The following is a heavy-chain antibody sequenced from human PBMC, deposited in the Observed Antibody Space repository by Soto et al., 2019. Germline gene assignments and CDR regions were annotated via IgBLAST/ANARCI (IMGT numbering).Heavy chain of an antibody. CDR2: IYYLGNT. Sequence: PSETLSLTCTFSGGSIRSTSSYLAWIRQPPGKGLEWVGSIYYLGNTYYNPSLGSRVTISVDTSKNQFSLKLSSVTAADTAVFYCAGLYPYESSGYHLDYWSQGTLVTVSS. CDR3: AGLYPYESSGYHLDY. V-gene: IGHV4-39*01. J-gene: IGHJ4*02. CDR1: GGSIRSTSSY. D-gene: IGHD3-22*01.